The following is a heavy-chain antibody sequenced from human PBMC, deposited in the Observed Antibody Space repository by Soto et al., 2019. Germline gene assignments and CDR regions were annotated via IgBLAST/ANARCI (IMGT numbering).Heavy chain of an antibody. CDR1: GGSISSGDYY. CDR3: AKTITLTNDAFDI. CDR2: IYYSGNT. J-gene: IGHJ3*02. V-gene: IGHV4-30-4*01. D-gene: IGHD4-4*01. Sequence: QVQLQESGPGLVKPSQTLSLTCTVSGGSISSGDYYWTWIRQPPGKGLEWIGYIYYSGNTYYNPSLKSRLXXSXDXFKRQFSLKLSSVAAADTAVYYCAKTITLTNDAFDIWGQGTMVTVSS.